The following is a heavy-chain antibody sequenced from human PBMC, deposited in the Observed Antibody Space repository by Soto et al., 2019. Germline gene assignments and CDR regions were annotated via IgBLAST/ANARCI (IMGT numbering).Heavy chain of an antibody. CDR1: GGSIRRGYYY. CDR2: IYYSGNT. Sequence: LSITCYGSGGSIRRGYYYWSWIRQPPRKGLEWIGHIYYSGNTYYNPPLQSRLIISLDTSTHQFSLKVGAVTAADAAVYYCASSSLYRMDVWGQGTTVTVSS. J-gene: IGHJ6*02. V-gene: IGHV4-30-4*01. CDR3: ASSSLYRMDV.